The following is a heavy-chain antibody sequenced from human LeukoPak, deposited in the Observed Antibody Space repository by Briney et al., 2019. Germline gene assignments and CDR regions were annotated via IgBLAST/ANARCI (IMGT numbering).Heavy chain of an antibody. V-gene: IGHV1-18*01. D-gene: IGHD4-17*01. CDR1: GYTFTSYG. CDR3: ARGGVGYGDYGVDYYCYYMDV. CDR2: ISAYNGNT. J-gene: IGHJ6*03. Sequence: ASVKVSCKASGYTFTSYGISWVRQAPGQGLEWMGWISAYNGNTNYAQKLQGRVTMTTDTSTSTAYMELRSLRSDDTAVYYCARGGVGYGDYGVDYYCYYMDVWGKGTTVTTSS.